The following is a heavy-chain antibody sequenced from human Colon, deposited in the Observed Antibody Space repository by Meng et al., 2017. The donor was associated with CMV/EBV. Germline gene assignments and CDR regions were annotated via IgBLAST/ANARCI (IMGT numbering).Heavy chain of an antibody. CDR3: VRGGDNWNRDYWFDP. CDR2: INSDGSGT. CDR1: GFTFKTYW. D-gene: IGHD1-20*01. V-gene: IGHV3-74*01. Sequence: SGFTFKTYWMHWVRQAPGKGLMWVSRINSDGSGTYYADSVKGRFTISRDNAKNTLYLQMSSLRAEDTAVYYCVRGGDNWNRDYWFDPWGQGTLVTVSS. J-gene: IGHJ5*02.